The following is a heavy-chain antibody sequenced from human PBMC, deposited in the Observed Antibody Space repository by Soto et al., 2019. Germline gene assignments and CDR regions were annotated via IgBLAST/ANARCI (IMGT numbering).Heavy chain of an antibody. Sequence: GGSLRLSCTASGFTFGDYAMSWFRQAPGKGLEWVGFIRSKAYGGTTEYAASVKGRFTITRADSKSIDYMKMNSLKTEDTAVYYCTRVVVVMHIWGSYPYYFDYWGQGTLVTVSS. D-gene: IGHD3-16*02. CDR1: GFTFGDYA. J-gene: IGHJ4*02. V-gene: IGHV3-49*03. CDR2: IRSKAYGGTT. CDR3: TRVVVVMHIWGSYPYYFDY.